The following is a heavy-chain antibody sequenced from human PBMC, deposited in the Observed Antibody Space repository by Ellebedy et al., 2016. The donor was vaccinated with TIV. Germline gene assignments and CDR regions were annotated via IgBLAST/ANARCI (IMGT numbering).Heavy chain of an antibody. CDR3: ARDQSTAGPTTCDY. D-gene: IGHD1-1*01. V-gene: IGHV3-74*01. CDR1: GFAFSTYW. Sequence: GGSLRLSCEASGFAFSTYWMLWVRQAPGEGLEFVSVIYSDGTTTAYADSVKGRFTISRDNAKNTLYLQMNSLRAEDTAVYYCARDQSTAGPTTCDYWGQGTLVTVSS. J-gene: IGHJ4*02. CDR2: IYSDGTTT.